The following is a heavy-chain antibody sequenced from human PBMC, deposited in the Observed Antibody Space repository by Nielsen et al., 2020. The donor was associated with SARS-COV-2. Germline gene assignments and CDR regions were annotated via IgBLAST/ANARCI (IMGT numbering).Heavy chain of an antibody. J-gene: IGHJ5*02. V-gene: IGHV5-51*01. D-gene: IGHD3-22*01. CDR2: IYPGDSDT. CDR3: ASYDSRGWFDP. CDR1: GYSFTSYW. Sequence: GSLRLSCKGSGYSFTSYWIGWVRQMPGKGLEWMGIIYPGDSDTRYSPSFQGQVTISADKSISTAYLQWSSLKASDTAMYYCASYDSRGWFDPWGQGTLVTVSS.